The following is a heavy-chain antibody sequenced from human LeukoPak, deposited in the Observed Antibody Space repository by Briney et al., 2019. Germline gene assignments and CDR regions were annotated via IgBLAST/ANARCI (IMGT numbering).Heavy chain of an antibody. CDR2: ISYDGSNK. V-gene: IGHV3-30*18. J-gene: IGHJ4*02. CDR3: AKPSLGYCSGGSCYSFDY. Sequence: GGSLRLSCAASGFTSSSYGMHWVRQAPGKGLEWVAVISYDGSNKYYADSVKGRFTISRDNSKNTLYLQMNSLRAEDTAVYYCAKPSLGYCSGGSCYSFDYWGQGTLVTVSS. CDR1: GFTSSSYG. D-gene: IGHD2-15*01.